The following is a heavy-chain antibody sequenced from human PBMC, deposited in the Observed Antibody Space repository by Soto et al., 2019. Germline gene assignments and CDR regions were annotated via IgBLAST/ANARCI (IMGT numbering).Heavy chain of an antibody. CDR1: GFTFISYA. D-gene: IGHD4-17*01. Sequence: EVQFLESGGGLVQPGGSLRLSCAASGFTFISYAMSWVRQAPGKGLEWVSGTSGGGDVAFYADSVNGRFTISRDNSKNTLYLQMNSLRAEDTALYYCVKKSIGTVTNPVYWYFDLWGRGTLVTVSS. CDR2: TSGGGDVA. CDR3: VKKSIGTVTNPVYWYFDL. J-gene: IGHJ2*01. V-gene: IGHV3-23*01.